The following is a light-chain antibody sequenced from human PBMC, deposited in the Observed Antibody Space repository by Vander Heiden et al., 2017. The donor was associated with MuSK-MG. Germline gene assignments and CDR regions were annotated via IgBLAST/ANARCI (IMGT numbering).Light chain of an antibody. J-gene: IGKJ4*01. V-gene: IGKV3-15*01. CDR3: QQQNNCPFT. CDR2: GAS. Sequence: EIVITHSPPTLSVSQGEWATLSCRASQNVNSNLAWYQQKPGQAPRLVIYGASTRANGVPARFSGSGSGTEFTLTISSRQSEDFAVYYCQQQNNCPFTFGRGTKVDIK. CDR1: QNVNSN.